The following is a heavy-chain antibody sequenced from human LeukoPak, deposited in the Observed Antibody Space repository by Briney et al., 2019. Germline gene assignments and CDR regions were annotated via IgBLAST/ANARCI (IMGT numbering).Heavy chain of an antibody. D-gene: IGHD2-2*02. Sequence: PSETLSLTCAVYGGSFSGYYWSWIRQPPGKGLERIGEINHSGSTNYKPSLKSRVTITVERSKNQFSLKLSSVTAADTAVYYCGRMRVPAAISPFYFWGQGTLVTVSS. CDR2: INHSGST. CDR3: GRMRVPAAISPFYF. CDR1: GGSFSGYY. J-gene: IGHJ4*02. V-gene: IGHV4-34*01.